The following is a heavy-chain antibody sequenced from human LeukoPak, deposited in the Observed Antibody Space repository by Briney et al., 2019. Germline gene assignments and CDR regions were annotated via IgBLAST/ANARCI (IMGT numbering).Heavy chain of an antibody. CDR3: ARVFGRGRGGWFDP. D-gene: IGHD3-16*01. CDR1: GGSINGYY. J-gene: IGHJ5*02. V-gene: IGHV4-59*01. CDR2: IYYSGSS. Sequence: SETLSHTCTVSGGSINGYYWTWIRQPPGKGLEWIGYIYYSGSSNYNPSLKSRVTISIHTSKNQFSLNLSSVTAADTAVYYCARVFGRGRGGWFDPWGQGTLVPVSS.